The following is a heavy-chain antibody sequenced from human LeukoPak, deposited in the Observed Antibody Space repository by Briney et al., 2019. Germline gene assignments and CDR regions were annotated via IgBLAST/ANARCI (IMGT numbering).Heavy chain of an antibody. CDR1: GYTLTELS. CDR3: ATAWALRGSYNLDY. Sequence: ASVKVSCKVSGYTLTELSMHWVRQAPGKGLEWMGGFDPEDGETIYAQKFQGKVTLTEDTSTDTAYMELSSLRSEDTAVYYCATAWALRGSYNLDYWGQGTLVTVSS. D-gene: IGHD5-24*01. V-gene: IGHV1-24*01. CDR2: FDPEDGET. J-gene: IGHJ4*02.